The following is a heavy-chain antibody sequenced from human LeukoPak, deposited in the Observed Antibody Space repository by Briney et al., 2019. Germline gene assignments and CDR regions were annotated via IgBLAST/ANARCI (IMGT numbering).Heavy chain of an antibody. D-gene: IGHD6-19*01. CDR1: GYTFTSYY. CDR3: ARSIGYSSDSNGGYYFDY. J-gene: IGHJ4*02. V-gene: IGHV1-46*01. Sequence: GASVTVSCTASGYTFTSYYMHWVRQAPGQGLEWMGIINPSGGSTSYAQKFQGRVTMTRDTSATTAYMELSSLRSEDTAVYYCARSIGYSSDSNGGYYFDYWGQGTLVTVSS. CDR2: INPSGGST.